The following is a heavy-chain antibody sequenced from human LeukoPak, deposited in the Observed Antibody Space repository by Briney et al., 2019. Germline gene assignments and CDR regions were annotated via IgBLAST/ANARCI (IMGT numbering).Heavy chain of an antibody. CDR1: GGSISSGSYY. D-gene: IGHD3-10*01. CDR2: IYTSGST. V-gene: IGHV4-61*02. Sequence: TPSQTLSLTCTVSGGSISSGSYYWSWIRQPAGKGLEWIGRIYTSGSTNYNPSLKSRVTISVDTSKNQFSLKLSSVTAADTAVYYCARDFARGSGSWNWFDPWGQGTLVTVSS. J-gene: IGHJ5*02. CDR3: ARDFARGSGSWNWFDP.